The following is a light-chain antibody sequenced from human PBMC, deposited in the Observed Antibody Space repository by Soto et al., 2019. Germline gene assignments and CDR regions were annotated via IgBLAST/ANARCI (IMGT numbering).Light chain of an antibody. CDR3: SSYAGSNNFV. CDR2: EVT. V-gene: IGLV2-8*01. Sequence: QSVLTQPASVSGSPGQSITISCTGTSSDVGGFDFVSWFQRRPGKAPRLIIYEVTNRPSGISDRFSGSKSGNTASLTVSGLRAEDEADYYCSSYAGSNNFVFGSGTKLTVL. J-gene: IGLJ1*01. CDR1: SSDVGGFDF.